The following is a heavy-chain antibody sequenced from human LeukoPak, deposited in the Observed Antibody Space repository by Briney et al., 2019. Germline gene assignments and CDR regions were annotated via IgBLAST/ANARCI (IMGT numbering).Heavy chain of an antibody. CDR3: ARGPSSSSWSRFDP. Sequence: GGSLRLSCSVSGFTVNSYNMNWVRQAPGKGLEWVSCISSSGTKYYADSVKGRFTTSRDNGKSSLFLEMNSLRDEDTAVYYCARGPSSSSWSRFDPWGQGTLVTVSS. CDR2: ISSSGTK. V-gene: IGHV3-48*02. CDR1: GFTVNSYN. D-gene: IGHD6-13*01. J-gene: IGHJ5*02.